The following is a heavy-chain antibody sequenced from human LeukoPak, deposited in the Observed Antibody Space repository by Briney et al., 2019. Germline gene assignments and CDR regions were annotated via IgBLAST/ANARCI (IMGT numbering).Heavy chain of an antibody. V-gene: IGHV3-15*01. Sequence: GGSLRLSCAASGFTFSNAWMSWVRQAPGKGLEWVGRIKSKSDGETTDHAAPVKGRFTISRDDSKNTVYLQMNSLKTEDTAVYYCTTGAQLWSWGQGTLVSVSS. CDR2: IKSKSDGETT. CDR1: GFTFSNAW. CDR3: TTGAQLWS. D-gene: IGHD5-18*01. J-gene: IGHJ4*02.